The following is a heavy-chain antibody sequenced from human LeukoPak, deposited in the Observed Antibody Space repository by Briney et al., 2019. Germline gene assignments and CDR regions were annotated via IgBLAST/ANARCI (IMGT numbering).Heavy chain of an antibody. CDR1: GFTFSSSA. J-gene: IGHJ6*02. Sequence: SGGSLRLSCAASGFTFSSSAMSWVRQAPGKGLEWVAVISYDGDNEYYADSVKGQFTISRDNSKDRLYLQMNSLRPEDTAMYYCARVRGGRSWYYYGMDVWGRGTTVTVSS. D-gene: IGHD3-16*01. CDR3: ARVRGGRSWYYYGMDV. V-gene: IGHV3-30-3*01. CDR2: ISYDGDNE.